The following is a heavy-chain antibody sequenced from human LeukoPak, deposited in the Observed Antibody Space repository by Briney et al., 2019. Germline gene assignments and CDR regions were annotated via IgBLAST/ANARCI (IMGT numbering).Heavy chain of an antibody. CDR1: GYSISSGYY. CDR3: ASPAMAFIDQGRYNYYYYMDV. J-gene: IGHJ6*03. Sequence: PSETLSLTCTVSGYSISSGYYWAWIRQPPGKGLEWIGSIYHSGSTYYNPSLKSRLTISVDTSKNQFSLKLSAVTAADTGVYYCASPAMAFIDQGRYNYYYYMDVWGKGTTVTVSS. D-gene: IGHD5-18*01. CDR2: IYHSGST. V-gene: IGHV4-38-2*02.